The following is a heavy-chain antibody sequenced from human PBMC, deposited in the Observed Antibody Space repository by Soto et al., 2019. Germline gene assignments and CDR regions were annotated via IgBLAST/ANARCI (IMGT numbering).Heavy chain of an antibody. CDR1: GFTFSSYA. V-gene: IGHV3-30-3*01. Sequence: QVQLVESGGGVVQPGRSLRLSCAASGFTFSSYAMHWVRQAPGKGLEWVAVIAYDGSNKYYADSVKGRFTISRDNSNNTLYLQMNSLRAEDTAVYYCARDELVSLWLTHYYYGMDVWGQGTTVTVSS. CDR3: ARDELVSLWLTHYYYGMDV. J-gene: IGHJ6*02. D-gene: IGHD5-18*01. CDR2: IAYDGSNK.